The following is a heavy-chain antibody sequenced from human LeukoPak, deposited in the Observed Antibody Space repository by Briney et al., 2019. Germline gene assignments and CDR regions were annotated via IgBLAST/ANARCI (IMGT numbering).Heavy chain of an antibody. CDR3: ARPGVTGATTALDI. V-gene: IGHV3-7*01. D-gene: IGHD1-26*01. Sequence: GGALRLSCAASGFTFSSYWMSWVRQAPGKGLEWGANIKQDGSEKYYVDSVKGRFTISRDNAKNSLYLQMNSLRAEDTAVYYCARPGVTGATTALDIWGQGTMVTFAS. CDR1: GFTFSSYW. J-gene: IGHJ3*02. CDR2: IKQDGSEK.